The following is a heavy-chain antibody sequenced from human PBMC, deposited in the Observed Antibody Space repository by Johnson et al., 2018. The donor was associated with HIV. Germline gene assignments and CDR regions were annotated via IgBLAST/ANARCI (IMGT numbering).Heavy chain of an antibody. Sequence: QVLLVESGGGLVKPGGSLRLSCAASGFTFSDYYMNWIRQAPGKGLEWVSYISSSGSTIYYADSVKGRFTISRDNAKNSLYLLMNSLRGDDTAVYYCARSSRYSAYDSDAFDIWGQGTMVTVSS. J-gene: IGHJ3*02. D-gene: IGHD5-12*01. V-gene: IGHV3-11*04. CDR2: ISSSGSTI. CDR1: GFTFSDYY. CDR3: ARSSRYSAYDSDAFDI.